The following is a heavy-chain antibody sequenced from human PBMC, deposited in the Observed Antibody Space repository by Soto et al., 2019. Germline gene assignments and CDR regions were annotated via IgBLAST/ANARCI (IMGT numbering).Heavy chain of an antibody. CDR2: IIPIFGTA. D-gene: IGHD6-13*01. J-gene: IGHJ4*02. CDR1: GGTFSSYA. V-gene: IGHV1-69*13. Sequence: GASVKVSCKASGGTFSSYAISWVRQAPGQGLEWMGGIIPIFGTANYAQKFQGRVTITADESTSTAYMELSSLRSEDTAVYYCASGGGSSSRGYYFDYCGQGTLRTVST. CDR3: ASGGGSSSRGYYFDY.